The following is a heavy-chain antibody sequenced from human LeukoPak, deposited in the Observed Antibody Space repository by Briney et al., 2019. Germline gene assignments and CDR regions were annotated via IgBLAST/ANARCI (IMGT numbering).Heavy chain of an antibody. CDR2: IWYDGSNK. J-gene: IGHJ3*02. D-gene: IGHD6-19*01. Sequence: GGSLRLSCAASGFTFSSYGMHWVRHAPGKGLEWVAVIWYDGSNKYYVDSVKGRFTISRDNSKNTLYLQMNSLRAEDTAVYYCAKARLSGYSSGWYMAIDAFDIWGQGTMVTVSS. CDR3: AKARLSGYSSGWYMAIDAFDI. CDR1: GFTFSSYG. V-gene: IGHV3-33*06.